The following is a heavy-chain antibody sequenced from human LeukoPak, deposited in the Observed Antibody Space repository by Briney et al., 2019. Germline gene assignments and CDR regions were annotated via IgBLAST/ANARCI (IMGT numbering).Heavy chain of an antibody. CDR1: GFTFSSYD. V-gene: IGHV3-23*01. J-gene: IGHJ4*02. D-gene: IGHD2-21*02. CDR2: ISGSGGST. CDR3: AKDGTGCGGDCYSDY. Sequence: GGSLRLSCAASGFTFSSYDMSWVRQAPGKGLEWVSAISGSGGSTYYADSVKGRFTISRDNSKNTLYLQMNSLRAEDTAVYYCAKDGTGCGGDCYSDYWGQGTLVTVSS.